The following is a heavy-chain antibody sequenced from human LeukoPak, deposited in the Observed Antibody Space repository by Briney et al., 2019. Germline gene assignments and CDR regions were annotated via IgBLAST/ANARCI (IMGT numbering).Heavy chain of an antibody. Sequence: GGSLRLSCAASGFTFRTYWMHWVRQAPGKGLVWVSRINSDGSSTTYADSVKGRFTISRDNSKNTLYLQMNSLRAEDTAVYYCAKDLAGWYSSGWYDYWGQGTLVTVSS. J-gene: IGHJ4*02. D-gene: IGHD6-19*01. V-gene: IGHV3-74*01. CDR3: AKDLAGWYSSGWYDY. CDR1: GFTFRTYW. CDR2: INSDGSST.